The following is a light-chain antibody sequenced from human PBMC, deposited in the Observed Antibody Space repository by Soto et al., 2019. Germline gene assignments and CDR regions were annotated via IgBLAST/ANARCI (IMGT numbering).Light chain of an antibody. Sequence: QSVLTQPPSVSGAPGQRVTISCTGSSSNIGTGYDVHWYQQLPGTAPKLLIYGNSSRPSGVPDRFSGSKSGTSASLATTGLQAEDEADYYCQSFDSSRFYVFGTGTKVTVL. CDR1: SSNIGTGYD. J-gene: IGLJ1*01. CDR2: GNS. V-gene: IGLV1-40*01. CDR3: QSFDSSRFYV.